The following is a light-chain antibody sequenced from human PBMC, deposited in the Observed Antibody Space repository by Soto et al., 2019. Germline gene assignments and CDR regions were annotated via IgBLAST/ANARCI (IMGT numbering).Light chain of an antibody. J-gene: IGLJ2*01. Sequence: QSVLTQPASVSGSPGQSITISCTGTSSDVGGYDFVSWYQQHPGKAPTLMIFEVNNRPSGVSNRFSGSKSGNTASLTISGLQAEDEADYYCSSYTSSSTLLFGGGTKLTVL. V-gene: IGLV2-14*01. CDR2: EVN. CDR3: SSYTSSSTLL. CDR1: SSDVGGYDF.